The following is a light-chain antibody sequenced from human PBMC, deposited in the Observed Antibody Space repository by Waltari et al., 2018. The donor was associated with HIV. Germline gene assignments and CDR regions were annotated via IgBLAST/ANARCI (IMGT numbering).Light chain of an antibody. CDR1: SSHVGGYTY. V-gene: IGLV2-11*01. CDR3: CSYAGSYTFGVV. J-gene: IGLJ2*01. Sequence: HSALTQPRSVSGSPGPSVTIPCTGTSSHVGGYTYVAWYQQPPGKAPKLMIDDVSKRPSGVPDRFSGSKSGNTASLTISGLQAEDEADYYCCSYAGSYTFGVVFGGGTKLTVL. CDR2: DVS.